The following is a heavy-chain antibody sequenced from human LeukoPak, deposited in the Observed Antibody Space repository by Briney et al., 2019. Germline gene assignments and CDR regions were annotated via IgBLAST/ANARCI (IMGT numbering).Heavy chain of an antibody. D-gene: IGHD3-10*01. Sequence: ASVKVSCRASGYTFTSFDINWVRQATGQGLEWMGWMNPNTGNTGYAQKFRGRVTMTRNTSIRTAYMELSSLSSEDTAVYYCARKFLGSRGYYFDYWGQGTLVTVSS. CDR3: ARKFLGSRGYYFDY. CDR2: MNPNTGNT. J-gene: IGHJ4*02. V-gene: IGHV1-8*01. CDR1: GYTFTSFD.